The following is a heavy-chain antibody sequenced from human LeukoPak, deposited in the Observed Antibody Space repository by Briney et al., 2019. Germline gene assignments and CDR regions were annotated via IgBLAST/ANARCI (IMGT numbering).Heavy chain of an antibody. CDR1: GGSFSGYY. J-gene: IGHJ4*02. V-gene: IGHV4-34*01. CDR3: ASHGSGSYGD. D-gene: IGHD3-10*01. Sequence: PSETLSLTCAVYGGSFSGYYWSWIRQPPGNGLEWIGEINHSGSTNYNPSLKSRVTISVDTSKNQFSLKLSSVTAADTAVYYCASHGSGSYGDWGQGTLVTVSS. CDR2: INHSGST.